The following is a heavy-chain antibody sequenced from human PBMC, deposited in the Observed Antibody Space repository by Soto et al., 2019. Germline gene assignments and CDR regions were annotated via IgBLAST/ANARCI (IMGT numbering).Heavy chain of an antibody. CDR2: INPSGGST. V-gene: IGHV1-46*03. D-gene: IGHD3-9*01. CDR3: ARGVEYYDILTGYHYFDY. J-gene: IGHJ4*02. CDR1: GYTFTSYY. Sequence: SVKVSCKASGYTFTSYYMHWVRRAPGQGLEWMGIINPSGGSTSYAQKFQGRVTMTRDTSTSTVYMELSSLRSEDTAVYYCARGVEYYDILTGYHYFDYWGQGTLVTVSS.